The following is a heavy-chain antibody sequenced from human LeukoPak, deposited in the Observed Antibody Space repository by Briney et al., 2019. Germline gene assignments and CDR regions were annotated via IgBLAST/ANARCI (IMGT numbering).Heavy chain of an antibody. J-gene: IGHJ4*02. CDR1: GFIVSSNY. V-gene: IGHV3-53*01. CDR2: IYSGGST. D-gene: IGHD1-26*01. CDR3: ARINVGNTYYFDY. Sequence: GGSLRLSCAASGFIVSSNYMSWVRQAPGKGLEWVSVIYSGGSTYYADSVKGRFTIFRDNSKNTLYLQMNSLRAEDTAIYYCARINVGNTYYFDYWGQGTLVTVSS.